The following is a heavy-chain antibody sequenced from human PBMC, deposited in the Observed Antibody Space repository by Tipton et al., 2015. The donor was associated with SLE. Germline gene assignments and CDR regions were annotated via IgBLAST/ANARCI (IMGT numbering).Heavy chain of an antibody. CDR2: IYTSGTT. J-gene: IGHJ5*02. D-gene: IGHD3-10*01. CDR1: GGSISSGLYY. Sequence: TLSLTCTVSGGSISSGLYYWSWIRQPAGKGLDWIGRIYTSGTTNYNPSLKSRVTIPLDTSKNQFSLKLSSVTAADTAMYYCARGKYNWFDPWGQGTLVTVSS. CDR3: ARGKYNWFDP. V-gene: IGHV4-61*02.